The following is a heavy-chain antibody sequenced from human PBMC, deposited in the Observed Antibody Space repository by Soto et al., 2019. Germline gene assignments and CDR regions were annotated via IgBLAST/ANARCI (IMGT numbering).Heavy chain of an antibody. CDR3: ARDTYYYGMDV. V-gene: IGHV3-30-3*01. CDR2: ISYDGSNK. J-gene: IGHJ6*02. CDR1: GFTFSSYA. Sequence: GGSLRLSCAASGFTFSSYAMHWVRQAPGKGLEWVAVISYDGSNKYYADSVKGRFTISRDNSKNTLYLQMNSLRAEDTAVYYCARDTYYYGMDVWGQGTTVTVSS.